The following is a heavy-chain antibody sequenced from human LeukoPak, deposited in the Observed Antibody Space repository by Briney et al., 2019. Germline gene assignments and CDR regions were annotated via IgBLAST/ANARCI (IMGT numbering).Heavy chain of an antibody. CDR2: ISWNSGSI. Sequence: PGGSLRLSCAASGFSFDDCAMHWVRQAPGKGLEWVSGISWNSGSIGYADSVKGRFIISRDNAKNPLYLQMNSLRAEDTALYYCANSYGSTYYYYGMDVWGQGTTVTVSS. CDR3: ANSYGSTYYYYGMDV. J-gene: IGHJ6*02. D-gene: IGHD5-18*01. CDR1: GFSFDDCA. V-gene: IGHV3-9*01.